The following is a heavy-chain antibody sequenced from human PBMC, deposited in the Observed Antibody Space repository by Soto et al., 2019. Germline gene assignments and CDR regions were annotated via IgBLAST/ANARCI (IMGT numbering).Heavy chain of an antibody. Sequence: VGSLRLSCAASGFTFSTYWMSWVRQAPGKGLEWVANIKQDGSETYYVDSVKGRFTISRDNAKNSLYLQMNSLRAEDTAVYYCERDSGTSDYWGQGTLVTVSS. V-gene: IGHV3-7*01. J-gene: IGHJ4*02. CDR2: IKQDGSET. CDR1: GFTFSTYW. CDR3: ERDSGTSDY. D-gene: IGHD1-1*01.